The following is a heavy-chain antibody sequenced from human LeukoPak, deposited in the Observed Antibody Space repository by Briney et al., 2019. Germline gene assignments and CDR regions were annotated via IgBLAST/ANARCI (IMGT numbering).Heavy chain of an antibody. CDR3: ANAVPPMGRNPTPI. CDR1: GFPFSSYA. D-gene: IGHD3-10*01. J-gene: IGHJ3*02. CDR2: ISGSGGST. V-gene: IGHV3-23*01. Sequence: GGSLRLFCAASGFPFSSYAMSCVRHAPGKGLEWVSAISGSGGSTYYADSVKGRFTISRDNSKNTLYLQMNSLRAEDTTVYYCANAVPPMGRNPTPIWGQGTMVTVSS.